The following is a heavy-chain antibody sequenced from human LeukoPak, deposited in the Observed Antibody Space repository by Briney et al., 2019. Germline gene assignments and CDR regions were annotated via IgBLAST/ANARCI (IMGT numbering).Heavy chain of an antibody. CDR2: INHSGST. V-gene: IGHV4-39*07. CDR3: AREALGVVPAATGTFFDY. J-gene: IGHJ4*02. Sequence: SETLSLTCTVSGGSISSSSYYWGWIRQPPGKGLEWIGEINHSGSTNYNPSLKSRVTISVDTSKNQFSLKLSSVTAADTAVYYCAREALGVVPAATGTFFDYWGQGTLVTVSS. D-gene: IGHD2-2*01. CDR1: GGSISSSSYY.